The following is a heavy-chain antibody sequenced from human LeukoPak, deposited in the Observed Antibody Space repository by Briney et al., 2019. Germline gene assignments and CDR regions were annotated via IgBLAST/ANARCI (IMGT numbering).Heavy chain of an antibody. Sequence: GGSLRLSCAASGFTFSNYAMSWVRQAPGKGLEWVSAINDSGGSTYYADSVKGRFTISRDDSKNTAYLQMNSLKTEDTAVYYCTSTFVGSIVVVNDYWGQGTLVTVSS. CDR2: INDSGGST. CDR1: GFTFSNYA. D-gene: IGHD3-22*01. J-gene: IGHJ4*02. V-gene: IGHV3-23*01. CDR3: TSTFVGSIVVVNDY.